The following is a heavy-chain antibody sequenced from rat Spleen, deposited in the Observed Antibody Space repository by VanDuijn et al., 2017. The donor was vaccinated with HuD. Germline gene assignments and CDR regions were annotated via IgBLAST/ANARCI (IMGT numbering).Heavy chain of an antibody. V-gene: IGHV2S12*01. Sequence: QVQLKESGPGLVQPSQTLSLTCTVSGFSLTSNGVSWVRQPPGKGLEWIAAISSGGSTYYNSALKSRLSISRDTSKSQVFLKMNSLQTEDTAMYFCARGGELDWFAYWGQGVMVTVSS. CDR2: ISSGGST. J-gene: IGHJ2*01. CDR3: ARGGELDWFAY. CDR1: GFSLTSNG. D-gene: IGHD1-10*01.